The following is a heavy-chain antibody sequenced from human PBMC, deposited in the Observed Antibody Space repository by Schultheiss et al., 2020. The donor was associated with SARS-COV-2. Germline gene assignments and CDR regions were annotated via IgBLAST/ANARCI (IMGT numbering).Heavy chain of an antibody. CDR3: ARAPFVSSGWYFDY. CDR1: GFTFSSYG. V-gene: IGHV3-30*03. D-gene: IGHD6-19*01. Sequence: GGSLRLSCAASGFTFSSYGMHWVRQAPGKGPEWVAVISYDGSNKYYVDSVKGLFTISRDSSKNTLYLQMNSLRTEDTAVYYCARAPFVSSGWYFDYWGQGTLVTVSS. J-gene: IGHJ4*02. CDR2: ISYDGSNK.